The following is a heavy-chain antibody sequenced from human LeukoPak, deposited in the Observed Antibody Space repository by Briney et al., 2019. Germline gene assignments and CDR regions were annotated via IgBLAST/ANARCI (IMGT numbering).Heavy chain of an antibody. J-gene: IGHJ6*02. V-gene: IGHV3-9*01. CDR3: ARDRIPLPGYCSGGSCYLPYYYGMDV. CDR2: ISWNSGSI. CDR1: GFTFDDYA. Sequence: AGGSLRLSCAASGFTFDDYAMHWVRQAPGKGLEWVSGISWNSGSIGYADSVKGRFTISRDNAKNSLYLQMNSLRAEDTAVYYCARDRIPLPGYCSGGSCYLPYYYGMDVWGQGTTVTVSS. D-gene: IGHD2-15*01.